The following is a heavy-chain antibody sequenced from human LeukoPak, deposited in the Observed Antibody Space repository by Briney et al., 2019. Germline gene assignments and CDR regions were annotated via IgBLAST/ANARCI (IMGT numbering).Heavy chain of an antibody. CDR3: ARVGYCGSTSCSYYYYYGMDV. Sequence: GGSLRLSCAASGFTFSSYAMHWVRQAPGKGLEWVAVISYDGSNKYYADSVKGRFTISRDNSKNTLYLQMNSLRAEDTAVYYCARVGYCGSTSCSYYYYYGMDVWGQGTTVTVSS. CDR2: ISYDGSNK. J-gene: IGHJ6*02. V-gene: IGHV3-30-3*01. D-gene: IGHD2-2*01. CDR1: GFTFSSYA.